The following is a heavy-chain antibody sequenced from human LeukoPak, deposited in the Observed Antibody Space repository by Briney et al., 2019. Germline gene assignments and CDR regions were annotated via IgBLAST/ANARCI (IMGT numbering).Heavy chain of an antibody. V-gene: IGHV3-7*04. J-gene: IGHJ4*02. CDR2: IKQDGSKK. Sequence: GGSLRLSCVASGFPFSSYWMTWVRQAPGKGLEWAANIKQDGSKKSYVDSVKGRFTISRDNAKNSLYLQMNSLRAEDTAIYYCTRVGYIDEGIDYWGQGTLVTVSS. D-gene: IGHD5-24*01. CDR1: GFPFSSYW. CDR3: TRVGYIDEGIDY.